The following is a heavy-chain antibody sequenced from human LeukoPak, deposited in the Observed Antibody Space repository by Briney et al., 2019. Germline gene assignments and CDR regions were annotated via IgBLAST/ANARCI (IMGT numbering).Heavy chain of an antibody. CDR3: ARGGADSFDY. V-gene: IGHV4-30-4*01. J-gene: IGHJ4*02. CDR1: GGSISSGDYY. Sequence: SETLSLTCTVSGGSISSGDYYWSWIRQPPGKGLEWIGYIYYSGSTYYNPSLKNRVTISADTSKNQFSLKLSSVTAADTAVYYCARGGADSFDYWGQGTLVTVSS. D-gene: IGHD1-26*01. CDR2: IYYSGST.